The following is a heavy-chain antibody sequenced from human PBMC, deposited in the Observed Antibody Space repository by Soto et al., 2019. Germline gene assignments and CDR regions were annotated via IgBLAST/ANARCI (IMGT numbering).Heavy chain of an antibody. CDR3: ARDPESVMYYDFWSGYWFDP. D-gene: IGHD3-3*01. CDR2: INAGNGNT. V-gene: IGHV1-3*05. Sequence: QVQLVQSGAEEKKPGASVKVSCKASGYTFTSYAMHWVRQAPGQRLEWMGWINAGNGNTKYSQKFQGRVTITRDTSASTAYRELSSLRSEDTAVYYCARDPESVMYYDFWSGYWFDPWGQGTLVTVSS. CDR1: GYTFTSYA. J-gene: IGHJ5*02.